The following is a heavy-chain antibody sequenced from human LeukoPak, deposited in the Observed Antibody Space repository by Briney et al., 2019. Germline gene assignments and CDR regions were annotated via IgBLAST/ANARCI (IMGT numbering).Heavy chain of an antibody. CDR3: VKDDPVLHF. J-gene: IGHJ4*02. CDR2: IRPDGGKK. V-gene: IGHV3-30*02. Sequence: GGSLTLSCSASGLTFSTCAMHWVRQAPGRGLEWLTLIRPDGGKKFYSDSVKGRFTVSRDNFKNMLYLEMNSLRSEDTAVYYCVKDDPVLHFWGQGTLVSVSS. CDR1: GLTFSTCA.